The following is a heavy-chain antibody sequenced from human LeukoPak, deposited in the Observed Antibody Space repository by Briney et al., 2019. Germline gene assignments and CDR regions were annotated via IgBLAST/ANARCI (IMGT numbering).Heavy chain of an antibody. Sequence: SETLSLTCAVYGGSFSGYYWSWIRQPPGKGLEWIGEINHSGSTNYNPSLKSRVTLSVDTSKNQFSLKLSSVTAADTAVYYCARGRLDCSGGSCYSPGFDPWGQGTLVTVSS. V-gene: IGHV4-34*01. CDR3: ARGRLDCSGGSCYSPGFDP. CDR1: GGSFSGYY. CDR2: INHSGST. J-gene: IGHJ5*02. D-gene: IGHD2-15*01.